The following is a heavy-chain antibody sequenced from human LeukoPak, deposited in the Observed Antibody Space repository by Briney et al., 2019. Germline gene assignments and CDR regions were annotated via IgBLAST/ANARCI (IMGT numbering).Heavy chain of an antibody. V-gene: IGHV3-48*01. D-gene: IGHD3-22*01. Sequence: GGSLRLSCAASGFTFSGYSMNWVRQAPGKGLEWVSYISKSGSTIYYADSVRGRFTISRDNAKNSLYLQMNSLRAEDTAVYYCARRDCDSIKCRGSNWFDPWGQGTLVSVSS. CDR3: ARRDCDSIKCRGSNWFDP. CDR1: GFTFSGYS. J-gene: IGHJ5*02. CDR2: ISKSGSTI.